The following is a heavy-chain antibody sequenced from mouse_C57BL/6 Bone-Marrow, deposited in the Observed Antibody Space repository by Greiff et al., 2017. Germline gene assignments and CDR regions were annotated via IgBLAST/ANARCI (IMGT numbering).Heavy chain of an antibody. CDR2: ISSGGSYT. CDR1: GFTFSSYG. Sequence: EVKLVESGGDLVKPGGSLKLSCAASGFTFSSYGMSWVRQTPDKRLEWVATISSGGSYTYYPDSVKGRFTIPRATAKNTLYMQMSSLKSEATAMYICARRGVRRRLYWGIDVGGTGTTVTVSS. CDR3: ARRGVRRRLYWGIDV. V-gene: IGHV5-6*02. J-gene: IGHJ1*03. D-gene: IGHD2-14*01.